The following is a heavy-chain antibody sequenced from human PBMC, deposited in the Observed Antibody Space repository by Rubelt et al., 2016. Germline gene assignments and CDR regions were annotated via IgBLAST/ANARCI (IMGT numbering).Heavy chain of an antibody. CDR2: IKSKTDGGTT. CDR3: TSTYYYASGGYYPRGYYYGMDV. V-gene: IGHV3-15*01. D-gene: IGHD3-10*01. J-gene: IGHJ6*02. Sequence: APGKGLEWVGRIKSKTDGGTTDYAAPVQGRFTISRDDSENTLYLQMNSLKTEDTAVYYCTSTYYYASGGYYPRGYYYGMDVWGQGTTVTVSS.